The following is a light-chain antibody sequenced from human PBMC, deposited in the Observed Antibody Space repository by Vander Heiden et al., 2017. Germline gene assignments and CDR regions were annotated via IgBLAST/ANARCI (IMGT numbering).Light chain of an antibody. CDR3: QQSYSTPRA. J-gene: IGKJ3*01. Sequence: IQKTQSPSSLSASVGDRVTIPCRASQSISSDLNWYQQKPGKAPKLLIYAASSLQSGVPSRFSGSGSGTDFTLTISSLQPEDFATYYCQQSYSTPRAFGPGTKVDIK. CDR1: QSISSD. CDR2: AAS. V-gene: IGKV1-39*01.